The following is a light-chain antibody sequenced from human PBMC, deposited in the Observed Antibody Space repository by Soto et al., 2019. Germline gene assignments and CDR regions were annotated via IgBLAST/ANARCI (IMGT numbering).Light chain of an antibody. Sequence: QSALTQPASVSGSPGQSITISCTGSSSEIGAYDYVSWYQQRPVKAPKLMIFDVTNRPSGVSDRFSGSKSGNTASLTISGLQTEDEADYYCSSYTSSSTPYVFGTGTRSPS. CDR1: SSEIGAYDY. J-gene: IGLJ1*01. CDR2: DVT. CDR3: SSYTSSSTPYV. V-gene: IGLV2-14*01.